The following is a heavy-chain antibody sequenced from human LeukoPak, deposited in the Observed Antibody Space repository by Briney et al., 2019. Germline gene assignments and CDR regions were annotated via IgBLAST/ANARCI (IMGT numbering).Heavy chain of an antibody. CDR1: VFTFSSYA. V-gene: IGHV3-23*01. J-gene: IGHJ4*02. CDR2: ISGSGGTT. CDR3: AKARMTTTSFYY. D-gene: IGHD4-11*01. Sequence: GGSLRLSCAASVFTFSSYAMNWVRQAPGKGLEWVSDISGSGGTTHYADSVKGRFTISRDNSKNTLYLQMNSLRAEDTAVYYCAKARMTTTSFYYWVQGTLVTVSS.